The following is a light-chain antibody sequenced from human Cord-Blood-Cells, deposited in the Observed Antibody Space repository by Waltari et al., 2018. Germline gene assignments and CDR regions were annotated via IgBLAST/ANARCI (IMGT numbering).Light chain of an antibody. CDR2: GAS. CDR3: QQYGSSTYS. V-gene: IGKV3-20*01. J-gene: IGKJ2*03. CDR1: QSVSRSY. Sequence: EIVLTQSPSTLSLSPGERATLSCRASQSVSRSYLAWYQQKPGQAPRLLIYGASSRATGIPDRFSGSGSGTEFTLTISRLEPEDFAVYYCQQYGSSTYSFGQGTKLEIK.